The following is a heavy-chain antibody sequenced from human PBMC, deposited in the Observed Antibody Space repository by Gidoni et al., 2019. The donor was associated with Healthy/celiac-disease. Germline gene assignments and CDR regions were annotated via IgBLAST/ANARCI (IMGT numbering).Heavy chain of an antibody. V-gene: IGHV1-46*01. CDR1: GYTFTSYY. Sequence: QVQLVQSGAEVKKPGASVKVSCKASGYTFTSYYMHWVQQAQGQGLEWMGIINPSGGSTSYAQKFQGRVTMTRDTSTSTVYMELSSLRSEDTAVYYCARGTLRGGSSSSSSPFLGLDVWGQGTTVTVSS. CDR3: ARGTLRGGSSSSSSPFLGLDV. CDR2: INPSGGST. J-gene: IGHJ6*02. D-gene: IGHD6-6*01.